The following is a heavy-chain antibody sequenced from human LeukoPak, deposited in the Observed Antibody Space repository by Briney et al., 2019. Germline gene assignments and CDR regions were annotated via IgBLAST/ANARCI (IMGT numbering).Heavy chain of an antibody. CDR3: AADVTTGFDY. CDR1: GFTFSSYS. Sequence: GGSLRLSCAASGFTFSSYSMNWVCQAPGKGLEWVSSISSSSSYIYYADSVKGRFTISRDNAKNSLYLQMNSLRAEDTAVYYCAADVTTGFDYWGQGTLVTVSS. V-gene: IGHV3-21*01. J-gene: IGHJ4*02. CDR2: ISSSSSYI. D-gene: IGHD4-17*01.